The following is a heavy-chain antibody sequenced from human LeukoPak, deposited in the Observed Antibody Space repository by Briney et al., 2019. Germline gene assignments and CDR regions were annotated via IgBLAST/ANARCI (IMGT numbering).Heavy chain of an antibody. Sequence: GGSLRLSCAASGFTFSSYSMNWVRQAPGKGLEWVSYISSSSSTIYYADSVKGRFTISRDNAKNSLYLQMNSLRAEDTAVYYCARDVEHDYGAERPLDYWGQGTLVTVSS. D-gene: IGHD4-17*01. CDR3: ARDVEHDYGAERPLDY. CDR1: GFTFSSYS. V-gene: IGHV3-48*01. J-gene: IGHJ4*02. CDR2: ISSSSSTI.